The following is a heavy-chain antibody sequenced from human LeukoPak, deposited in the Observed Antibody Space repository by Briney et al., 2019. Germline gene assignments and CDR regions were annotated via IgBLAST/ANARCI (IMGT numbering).Heavy chain of an antibody. CDR1: GGSISTYY. J-gene: IGHJ5*02. Sequence: SETLSLTCSVSGGSISTYYWNWIRQTPGKGLEWIGHIPNGRTDYNPSLKSRVTISVDTSKNQFSLKLTSVTAADTAVYYCARDKAHSYGRYFDPWGQGALVIVSS. D-gene: IGHD5-18*01. CDR2: IPNGRT. V-gene: IGHV4-59*01. CDR3: ARDKAHSYGRYFDP.